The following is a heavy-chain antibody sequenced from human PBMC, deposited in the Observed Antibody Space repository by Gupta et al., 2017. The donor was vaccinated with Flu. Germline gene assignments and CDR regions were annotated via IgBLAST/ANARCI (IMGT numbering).Heavy chain of an antibody. D-gene: IGHD1-26*01. J-gene: IGHJ4*02. CDR2: MYSSGDT. CDR3: ATGGDSRKTGY. Sequence: QLPGKELEWIAYMYSSGDTRYNPSLMTRATISVDTSKTQCSLKLTSVNAADTAVYYCATGGDSRKTGYWGQGTLVTVSS. V-gene: IGHV4-59*01.